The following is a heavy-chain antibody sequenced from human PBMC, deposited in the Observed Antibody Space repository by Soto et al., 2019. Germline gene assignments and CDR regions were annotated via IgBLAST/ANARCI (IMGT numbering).Heavy chain of an antibody. V-gene: IGHV1-69*13. D-gene: IGHD6-19*01. Sequence: SVKVSCKAPGGTFSSYAISWVRQAPGQGLEWMGGIIPIFGTANYAQKFQGRVTITADESTSTAYMELSSLRSEDTAVYYCARGTGWYNWFDPWGQGTLVTISS. CDR2: IIPIFGTA. CDR3: ARGTGWYNWFDP. J-gene: IGHJ5*02. CDR1: GGTFSSYA.